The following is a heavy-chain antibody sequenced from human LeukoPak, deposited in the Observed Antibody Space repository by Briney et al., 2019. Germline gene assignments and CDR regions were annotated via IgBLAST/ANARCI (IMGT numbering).Heavy chain of an antibody. CDR3: ARNFFHSDISRPFDY. CDR2: IWSDSAEI. V-gene: IGHV3-21*01. CDR1: GFIFSRYT. J-gene: IGHJ4*02. D-gene: IGHD3-3*02. Sequence: GGSLRLSCAASGFIFSRYTINWVRQAPGKGLEWVSSIWSDSAEIHYADSVKGRFTISRDNAKDSLYLQMNSLRAEDSAVYYCARNFFHSDISRPFDYWGQGTLVTVSS.